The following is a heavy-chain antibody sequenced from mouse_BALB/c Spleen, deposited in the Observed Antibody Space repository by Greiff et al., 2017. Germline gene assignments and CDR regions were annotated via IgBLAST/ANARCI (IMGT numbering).Heavy chain of an antibody. Sequence: VQLKESGPGLVKPSQSLSLTCTVTGYSITSDYAWNWIRQFPGNKLEWMGYISYSGSTSYNPSLKSRISITRDTSKNQFFLQLNSVTTEDTATYYCARLGYYGSSSGIGAMDYWGQGTSVTVSS. CDR2: ISYSGST. J-gene: IGHJ4*01. V-gene: IGHV3-2*02. CDR1: GYSITSDYA. CDR3: ARLGYYGSSSGIGAMDY. D-gene: IGHD1-1*01.